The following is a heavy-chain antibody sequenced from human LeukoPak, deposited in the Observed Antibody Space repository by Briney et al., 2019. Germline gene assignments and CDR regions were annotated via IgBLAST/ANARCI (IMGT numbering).Heavy chain of an antibody. CDR3: ARCTTGNTHYPIDL. CDR2: ISGSGGNT. D-gene: IGHD4-17*01. CDR1: GSTFSDYA. J-gene: IGHJ5*02. V-gene: IGHV3-23*01. Sequence: PGGSLRLSCAASGSTFSDYAMSWVRQAPGKGLEWVSGISGSGGNTYYADSVKGRFTISRDNSKNTLYLQMNSLRAEDTAVYYCARCTTGNTHYPIDLWARETVLTVSS.